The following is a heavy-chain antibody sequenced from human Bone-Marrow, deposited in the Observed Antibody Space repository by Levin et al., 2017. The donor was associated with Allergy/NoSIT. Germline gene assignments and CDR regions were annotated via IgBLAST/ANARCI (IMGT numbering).Heavy chain of an antibody. CDR1: GFTFSSYS. CDR3: ASPVVAGEPDAFDI. D-gene: IGHD2-15*01. Sequence: LSLTCAASGFTFSSYSMNWVRQAPGKGLEWVSYISSSSSTIYYADSVKGRFTISRDNAKNSLYLQMNSLRDEDTAVYYCASPVVAGEPDAFDIWGQGTMVTVSS. V-gene: IGHV3-48*02. J-gene: IGHJ3*02. CDR2: ISSSSSTI.